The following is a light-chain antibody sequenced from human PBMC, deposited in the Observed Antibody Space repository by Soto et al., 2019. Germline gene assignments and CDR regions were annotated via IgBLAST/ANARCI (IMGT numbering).Light chain of an antibody. CDR1: SGHTNYA. J-gene: IGLJ2*01. Sequence: QLVLTQSPSASASLGASVKLTCTLSSGHTNYAIAWHQQQPDKGPRYLMKINSDGSYSKGDGIPDRFSGSTSEAERYLTISSFQSEDEADYYCQTWDTAYVILGGGTKLTVL. V-gene: IGLV4-69*01. CDR3: QTWDTAYVI. CDR2: INSDGSY.